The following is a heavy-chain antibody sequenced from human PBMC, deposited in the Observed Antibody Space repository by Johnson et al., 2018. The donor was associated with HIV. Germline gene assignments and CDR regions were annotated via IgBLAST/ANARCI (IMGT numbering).Heavy chain of an antibody. CDR2: IGTAGDT. J-gene: IGHJ3*02. CDR3: ASLPLRYRSWDDI. D-gene: IGHD3-9*01. V-gene: IGHV3-13*01. CDR1: GFTFSSYD. Sequence: VQLVESGGGLVQPGGSLRLSCAASGFTFSSYDMHWVRQATGKGLEWVSAIGTAGDTYYPGSVKGRFTISRENAKNSLYLQMNSLRAEDTAVYYCASLPLRYRSWDDIWGQGTMVTVSS.